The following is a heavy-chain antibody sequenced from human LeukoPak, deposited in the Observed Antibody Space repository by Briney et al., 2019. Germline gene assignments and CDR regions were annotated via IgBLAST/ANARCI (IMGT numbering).Heavy chain of an antibody. CDR3: ARDLVSPGYFDY. CDR1: GFTFSTYA. D-gene: IGHD2-2*01. Sequence: GGSLRLSCAASGFTFSTYAVNWVRQAPGKGLEWVSTISGSGDSTYYADSVKGRFTISRDNSKDTLYLQMSSMRVDDTAVYYCARDLVSPGYFDYWGQGTLVTVSS. CDR2: ISGSGDST. J-gene: IGHJ4*02. V-gene: IGHV3-23*01.